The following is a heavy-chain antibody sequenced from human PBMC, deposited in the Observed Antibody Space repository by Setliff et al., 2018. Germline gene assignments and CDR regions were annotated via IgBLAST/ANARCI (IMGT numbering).Heavy chain of an antibody. CDR3: ARTGTYRYFDY. V-gene: IGHV4-61*02. Sequence: PSETLSLTCTVSGDSINSRTNYWTWIRQPAGKGLEWIGRLYTSGDTNYNPSLKSRVSMSLDTSKNQFSLKLSSVTAADTAVYYCARTGTYRYFDYWGQGTLVTVSS. CDR2: LYTSGDT. J-gene: IGHJ4*02. D-gene: IGHD1-1*01. CDR1: GDSINSRTNY.